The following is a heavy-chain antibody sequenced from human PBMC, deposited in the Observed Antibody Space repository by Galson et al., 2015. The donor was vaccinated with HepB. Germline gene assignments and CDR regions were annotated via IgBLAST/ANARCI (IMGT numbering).Heavy chain of an antibody. CDR3: ARGKKWRHSNAFDI. D-gene: IGHD5-12*01. V-gene: IGHV4-34*01. Sequence: LSLTCAVYGGSFSGYYWSWIRQPPGKGLEWIGEINHSGSTNYNPSLKSRVTISVDTSKNQFSLKLSSVTAADTAVYYCARGKKWRHSNAFDIWGQGTMVTVSS. CDR1: GGSFSGYY. J-gene: IGHJ3*02. CDR2: INHSGST.